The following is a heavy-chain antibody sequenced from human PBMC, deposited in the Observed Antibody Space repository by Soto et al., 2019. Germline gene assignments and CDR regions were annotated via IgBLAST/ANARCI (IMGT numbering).Heavy chain of an antibody. D-gene: IGHD2-15*01. CDR3: ANLRIPGDCSGGSCYSGFDAFDI. V-gene: IGHV3-30*18. CDR2: ISYDGSNK. Sequence: GGSLRLSYASSGFTFSSYGMHWIRQAPGNGLEWVAVISYDGSNKYYADSVKGRFTISRDNSKNTLYLQMNSLRAEDTAVYYCANLRIPGDCSGGSCYSGFDAFDIWGQGTMVTVSS. CDR1: GFTFSSYG. J-gene: IGHJ3*02.